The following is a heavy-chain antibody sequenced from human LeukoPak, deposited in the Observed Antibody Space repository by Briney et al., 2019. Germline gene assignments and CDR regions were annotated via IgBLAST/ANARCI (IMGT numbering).Heavy chain of an antibody. D-gene: IGHD3-10*01. CDR3: ARRRYYASTIYYFDY. J-gene: IGHJ4*02. V-gene: IGHV3-48*03. CDR1: GFTFSSYE. CDR2: ISSSGSTI. Sequence: TGGSLRLSCAASGFTFSSYEMNWVRQAPGKGLEWVSYISSSGSTIYYADSVKGRFTISRDNAKNSLYLQMNSLRAEDTAVYYCARRRYYASTIYYFDYWGQGTLVTVSS.